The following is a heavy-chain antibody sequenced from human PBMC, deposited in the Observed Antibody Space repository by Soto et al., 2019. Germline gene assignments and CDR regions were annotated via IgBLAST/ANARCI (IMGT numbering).Heavy chain of an antibody. J-gene: IGHJ6*02. D-gene: IGHD5-12*01. CDR2: IGTAGDT. CDR3: ARQGAYSGYDLYYGMDV. Sequence: EVQLVESGGGLVQPGGSLRLSCAASGFTFSSYDMHWVRQATGKGLEWVSAIGTAGDTYYPGSVKGRFTISRENAKNSLYLQMNSLRAEDTAVYYCARQGAYSGYDLYYGMDVWGQGTTVTFSS. CDR1: GFTFSSYD. V-gene: IGHV3-13*01.